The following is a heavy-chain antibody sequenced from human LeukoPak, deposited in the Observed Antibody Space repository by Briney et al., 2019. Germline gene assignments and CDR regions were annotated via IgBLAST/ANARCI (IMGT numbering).Heavy chain of an antibody. CDR3: ARRGLPGTYTY. V-gene: IGHV5-51*01. Sequence: GESLKISCHGSGYIFTSDCIAWVRQMPGKGLEWMGIIYPGDSDTRYSPSFQGHVTISADRSISTAYLQWTSLKASDTAMYYCARRGLPGTYTYWGQGTLVSVSS. CDR2: IYPGDSDT. CDR1: GYIFTSDC. D-gene: IGHD1-14*01. J-gene: IGHJ4*01.